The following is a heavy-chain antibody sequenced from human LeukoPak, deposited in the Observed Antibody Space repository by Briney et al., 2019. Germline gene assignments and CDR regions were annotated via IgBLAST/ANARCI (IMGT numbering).Heavy chain of an antibody. CDR2: ISSSSSDI. Sequence: PGGSLRLSCAASGFTFSIYSMNWVRQAPGKGLEWVSSISSSSSDIYYADSVKGRFTISRDNAKNSLHLQMNSLRAEDTAVYYCARSPRGSGYYSGAFNYYYMDVWGKGTTVTVSS. V-gene: IGHV3-21*01. J-gene: IGHJ6*03. D-gene: IGHD3-3*01. CDR1: GFTFSIYS. CDR3: ARSPRGSGYYSGAFNYYYMDV.